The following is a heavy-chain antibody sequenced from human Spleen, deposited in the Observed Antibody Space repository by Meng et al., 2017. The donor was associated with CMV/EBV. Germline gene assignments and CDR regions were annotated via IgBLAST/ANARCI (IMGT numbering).Heavy chain of an antibody. CDR2: IYSGGTT. D-gene: IGHD3-3*01. Sequence: GGSLRLSCEASGFAVGSNYMSWVRQAPGKGLQWVSVIYSGGTTDYTDSVKGRFTISRDNSKNTVYLQMNSLRVEDTAIYYCARVGYYYYGMDVWGQGTTVTVSS. V-gene: IGHV3-53*01. CDR1: GFAVGSNY. CDR3: ARVGYYYYGMDV. J-gene: IGHJ6*02.